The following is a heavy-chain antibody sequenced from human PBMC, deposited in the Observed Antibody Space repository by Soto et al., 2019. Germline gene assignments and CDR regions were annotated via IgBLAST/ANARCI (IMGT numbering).Heavy chain of an antibody. D-gene: IGHD3-22*01. J-gene: IGHJ4*02. V-gene: IGHV4-30-2*01. Sequence: PSETLSLTCAVSGGSISSGGYSWSWIRQPPGKGLEWIGYIYHSGSTYYNPSLKSRVTISVDRSKNQFSLKLSSVTAADTAVYYCARESHYCDSSGYGPAYFDYWGQGTLVTVSS. CDR1: GGSISSGGYS. CDR3: ARESHYCDSSGYGPAYFDY. CDR2: IYHSGST.